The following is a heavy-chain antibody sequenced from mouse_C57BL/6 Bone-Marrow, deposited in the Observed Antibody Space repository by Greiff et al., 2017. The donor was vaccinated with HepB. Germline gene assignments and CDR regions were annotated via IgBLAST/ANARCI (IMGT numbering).Heavy chain of an antibody. V-gene: IGHV1-76*01. D-gene: IGHD4-1*01. J-gene: IGHJ3*01. CDR2: FYPGSGNT. CDR1: GYTFPDYY. Sequence: QVQLQQSGAELVRPGASVKLSCKASGYTFPDYYINWVKQRPGQGLEWIARFYPGSGNTYYNENVKGKATLTAEKSSSTAYMQSSSLTSEDSAVYFCARRKGSWDVFAYWGQGTLVTVSA. CDR3: ARRKGSWDVFAY.